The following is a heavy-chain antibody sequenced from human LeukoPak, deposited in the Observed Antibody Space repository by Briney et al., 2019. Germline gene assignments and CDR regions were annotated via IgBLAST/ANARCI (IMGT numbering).Heavy chain of an antibody. Sequence: GSLRLSCAASGFTFSSYWMQWVRQAPGKGLVWVSRLSPDGSSTTSADSVKGRFTISRDNAKNTVYLQMNSLRVEDTAVYYCATDSGHAFYYWGQGTMVTVSS. CDR1: GFTFSSYW. D-gene: IGHD3-10*01. V-gene: IGHV3-74*01. CDR3: ATDSGHAFYY. CDR2: LSPDGSST. J-gene: IGHJ3*01.